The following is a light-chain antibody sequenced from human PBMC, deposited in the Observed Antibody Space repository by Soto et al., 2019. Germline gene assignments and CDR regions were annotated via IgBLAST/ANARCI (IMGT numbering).Light chain of an antibody. Sequence: DIQMTQSPSTLSASVGDRVTITCRASQSISSWLAWYQQKPGKAPKLVIYDASSLESGVPSRFSGSGSGTEFTLTISSLQPDDFATYYCQQYKTYPYTFGQGTKLEIK. J-gene: IGKJ2*01. CDR2: DAS. V-gene: IGKV1-5*01. CDR3: QQYKTYPYT. CDR1: QSISSW.